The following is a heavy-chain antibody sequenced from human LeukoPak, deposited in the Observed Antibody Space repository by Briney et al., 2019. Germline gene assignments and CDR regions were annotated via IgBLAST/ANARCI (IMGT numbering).Heavy chain of an antibody. J-gene: IGHJ5*02. CDR3: ARHPPEIPGSQLEVSGSHWFDH. CDR1: GGTFSTYA. V-gene: IGHV1-69*01. CDR2: IIPIFPTV. Sequence: SVKVSCKASGGTFSTYAISWVRQAPGQGLEWMGGIIPIFPTVNCAQKFQGKITITADESRRTASMALRSLRYEDTSVYYCARHPPEIPGSQLEVSGSHWFDHWGQGTLVTVSS. D-gene: IGHD1-1*01.